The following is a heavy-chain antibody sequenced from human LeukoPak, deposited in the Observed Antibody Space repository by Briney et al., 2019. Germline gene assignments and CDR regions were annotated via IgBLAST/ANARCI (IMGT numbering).Heavy chain of an antibody. V-gene: IGHV4-38-2*02. Sequence: SETLSLTCTVSGYSISSGDYWGWIRQPPGKGLEWIGSISHSGNTYYTPSLKSRVTISADTSRNQFSLQLRSVTAADTALYYCATEDGGTHTTDYWGQGILVTVSS. CDR2: ISHSGNT. D-gene: IGHD4-23*01. J-gene: IGHJ4*02. CDR1: GYSISSGDY. CDR3: ATEDGGTHTTDY.